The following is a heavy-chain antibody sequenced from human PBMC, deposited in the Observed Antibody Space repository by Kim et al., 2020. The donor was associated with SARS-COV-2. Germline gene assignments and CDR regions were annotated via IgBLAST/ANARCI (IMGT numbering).Heavy chain of an antibody. CDR3: AKDRDSSGWSLFDY. D-gene: IGHD6-19*01. Sequence: DSGKGRFTISRDNSKNTLYLQMNSLRAEDTAVYYCAKDRDSSGWSLFDYWGQGTLVTVSS. J-gene: IGHJ4*02. V-gene: IGHV3-23*01.